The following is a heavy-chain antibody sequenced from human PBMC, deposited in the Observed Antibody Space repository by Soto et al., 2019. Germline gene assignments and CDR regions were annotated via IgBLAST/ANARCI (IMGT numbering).Heavy chain of an antibody. CDR1: GASIRRGYYY. CDR3: AYYCGDNGDKFYF. J-gene: IGHJ4*01. CDR2: VSSLGIS. V-gene: IGHV4-30-4*01. Sequence: SEKLLHTCTVSGASIRRGYYYYCWIRQSPRKGLAWLGYVSSLGISDYTPSLGSRLNISGDTSKNQFFLKLTSVTAADTAVYYFAYYCGDNGDKFYFWSRGTLDT. D-gene: IGHD4-17*01.